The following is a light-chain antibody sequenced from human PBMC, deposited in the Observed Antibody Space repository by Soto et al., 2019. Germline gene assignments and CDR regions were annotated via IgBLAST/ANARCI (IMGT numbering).Light chain of an antibody. CDR2: EVS. CDR1: SSDIGGYNY. CDR3: SSYTSSSTLL. J-gene: IGLJ2*01. Sequence: QSALTQPASVYGSPGQSITFSCTGASSDIGGYNYVSWYQQHPGKAPKLMIYEVSNRPSGVSNRFSGSKSGNTASLTISGLQAEDEADYYCSSYTSSSTLLFGGGTKLTVL. V-gene: IGLV2-14*01.